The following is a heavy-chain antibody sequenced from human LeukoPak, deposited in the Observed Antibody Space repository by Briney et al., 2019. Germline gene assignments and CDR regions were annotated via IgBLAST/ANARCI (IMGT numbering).Heavy chain of an antibody. CDR2: ISSTSSYI. CDR1: GFTFSIYS. CDR3: ARERISPYCGGDCYSV. V-gene: IGHV3-21*01. Sequence: GGSLRLSCAASGFTFSIYSMNWVRQAPGKGLEWVSSISSTSSYIYYADSLKGRFTISRDNAKNTLYLQMNSLRAEDTAVYYCARERISPYCGGDCYSVWGQGTLVTVSS. D-gene: IGHD2-21*02. J-gene: IGHJ4*02.